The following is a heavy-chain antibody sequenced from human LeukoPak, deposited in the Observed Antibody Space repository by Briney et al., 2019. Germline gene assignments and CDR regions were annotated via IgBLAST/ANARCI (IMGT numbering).Heavy chain of an antibody. D-gene: IGHD3-3*01. CDR1: GGSISSGSYY. Sequence: SQTLSLTCTVSGGSISSGSYYWSWIRQPAGKGRERIGRIYTSGSTNYNPPLKSRVTISVDTSKNQFSLKLSSVTAADTAVYYCARASGWYDFWSGYPSADAFDIWGQGTMVTVS. CDR2: IYTSGST. V-gene: IGHV4-61*02. CDR3: ARASGWYDFWSGYPSADAFDI. J-gene: IGHJ3*02.